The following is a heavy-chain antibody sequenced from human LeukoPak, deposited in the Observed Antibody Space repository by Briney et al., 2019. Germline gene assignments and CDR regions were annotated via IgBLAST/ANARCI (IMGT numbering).Heavy chain of an antibody. CDR1: GFTCSSYA. V-gene: IGHV3-30-3*01. CDR3: ARTPNFDWLLFFDY. J-gene: IGHJ4*02. CDR2: ISYDGSNK. D-gene: IGHD3-9*01. Sequence: PGGPLRLSCAASGFTCSSYAMHLVRQAPGKGLEWVAVISYDGSNKYYADSAKGRFTISRDNSKNTLYLQMNSLRAEDTAVYYCARTPNFDWLLFFDYWGQGTLVTVSS.